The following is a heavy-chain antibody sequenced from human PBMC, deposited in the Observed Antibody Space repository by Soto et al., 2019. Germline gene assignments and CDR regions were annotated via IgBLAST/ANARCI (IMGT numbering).Heavy chain of an antibody. Sequence: QGQLVQSGPEVKKPGASVKVSCKASGYTFTRYGISWVRQAPGQGLEWMGWISGYNGDTNYAQKVQGRVTMTIDTSTSTAYMELRSLTSDDTAIYYGAKNGQLTYYYYGLDVWGQGTTVTVSS. D-gene: IGHD1-1*01. V-gene: IGHV1-18*01. CDR2: ISGYNGDT. CDR3: AKNGQLTYYYYGLDV. J-gene: IGHJ6*02. CDR1: GYTFTRYG.